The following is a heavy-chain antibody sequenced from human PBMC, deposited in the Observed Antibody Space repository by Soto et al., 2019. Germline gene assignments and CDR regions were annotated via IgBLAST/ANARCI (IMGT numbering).Heavy chain of an antibody. D-gene: IGHD2-15*01. J-gene: IGHJ4*02. CDR2: VYHSGST. Sequence: QLQLQESGSGLVKPSQTLSLTCAVSGRSISSGGFSWSWIRQPPGKGLEWIGNVYHSGSTYYNPSLKSRVTISLGRSKNQFSLKLSSVTAADTAVYYCAARRIWYFDYWGQGTLVTVSS. CDR3: AARRIWYFDY. CDR1: GRSISSGGFS. V-gene: IGHV4-30-2*01.